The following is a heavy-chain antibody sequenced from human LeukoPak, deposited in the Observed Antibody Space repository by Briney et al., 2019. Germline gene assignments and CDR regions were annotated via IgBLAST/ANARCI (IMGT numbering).Heavy chain of an antibody. Sequence: SETLSLTCTVSQGSISSSYWSWIRQPAGRTLEWIGRVYSNGITNYNPSLKSRVIISLDTSNNQFSLKLSSVTAADTAVYYCARDSRGYNGLFDPWGQGTLVTVSS. J-gene: IGHJ5*02. V-gene: IGHV4-4*07. D-gene: IGHD3-22*01. CDR2: VYSNGIT. CDR3: ARDSRGYNGLFDP. CDR1: QGSISSSY.